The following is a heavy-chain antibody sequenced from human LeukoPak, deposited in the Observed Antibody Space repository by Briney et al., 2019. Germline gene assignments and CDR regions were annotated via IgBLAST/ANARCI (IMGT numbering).Heavy chain of an antibody. J-gene: IGHJ4*02. D-gene: IGHD5-24*01. CDR2: IASSGATT. CDR3: AKEFIAGDGHVDCDS. V-gene: IGHV3-23*01. CDR1: GFTISTYA. Sequence: QPGGSLRLSCAASGFTISTYAMTWVRQAPGKGLEWVSSIASSGATTYYADSVKGRFTISRDISKNTLYLQMNSLTAEDSAVYYCAKEFIAGDGHVDCDSWGQGTLVTVSS.